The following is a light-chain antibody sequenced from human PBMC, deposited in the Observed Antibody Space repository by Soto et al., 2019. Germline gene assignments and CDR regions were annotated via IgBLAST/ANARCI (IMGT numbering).Light chain of an antibody. CDR3: QQYGSSPRWK. V-gene: IGKV1-5*03. Sequence: DIQMTHSPSTLAGSVLDRVTLTFRASQTISSWLAWYQQKPGKAPKLLIYKASTLKSGVPSRFSGSGSGTDFTLTIRRLEPEDFAVYYCQQYGSSPRWKCGKGTTGAIK. CDR1: QTISSW. J-gene: IGKJ1*01. CDR2: KAS.